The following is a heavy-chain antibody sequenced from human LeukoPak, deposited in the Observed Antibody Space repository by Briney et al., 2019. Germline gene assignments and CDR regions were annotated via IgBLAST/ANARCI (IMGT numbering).Heavy chain of an antibody. J-gene: IGHJ5*02. V-gene: IGHV1-2*02. CDR2: INPNSGGT. CDR3: ARDLEVGNGYAT. D-gene: IGHD5-12*01. CDR1: GYTFTGYY. Sequence: ASVKVSCKASGYTFTGYYMHWVRQASGQGLEWMGWINPNSGGTNYAQKFQGRVTMTRDTSISTAYMELSRLRSDDTAVYYCARDLEVGNGYATWGQGTLVTVSS.